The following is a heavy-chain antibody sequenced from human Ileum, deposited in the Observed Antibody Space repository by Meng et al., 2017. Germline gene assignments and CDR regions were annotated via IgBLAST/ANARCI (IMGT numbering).Heavy chain of an antibody. CDR2: IYYSGST. D-gene: IGHD3-10*01. CDR3: AGGLTISAFDI. Sequence: QAPLQESGPGLGKPSETLSRSCTVSGGSISSYYWSWIRQPPGKGLEWIGYIYYSGSTNYNPSLKSRVTISVDTSKNQFSLKLSSVTAADTAVYYCAGGLTISAFDIWGQGTMVTVSS. CDR1: GGSISSYY. J-gene: IGHJ3*02. V-gene: IGHV4-59*01.